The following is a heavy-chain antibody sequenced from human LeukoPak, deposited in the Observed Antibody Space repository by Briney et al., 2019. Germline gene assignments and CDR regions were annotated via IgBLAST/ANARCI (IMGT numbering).Heavy chain of an antibody. D-gene: IGHD1-1*01. J-gene: IGHJ4*02. Sequence: PGGSLRLSCAASGFTFSSYGMHWVRQAPGKGLEWVAVISYDGSNKYYADSVKGRFTISRDNSRNTLYLQMNSLRAEDTAVYYCAREVLQIDRGYWGQGTLVTVSS. CDR3: AREVLQIDRGY. CDR1: GFTFSSYG. CDR2: ISYDGSNK. V-gene: IGHV3-30*03.